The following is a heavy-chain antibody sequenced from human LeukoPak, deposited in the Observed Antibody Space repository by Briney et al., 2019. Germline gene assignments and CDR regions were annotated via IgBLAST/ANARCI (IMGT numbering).Heavy chain of an antibody. D-gene: IGHD5-24*01. CDR2: IYDSGST. Sequence: PSETLPLTCTVSGGSISSYYWSWIRQPPGKGLEWIGYIYDSGSTNYNPSLKSRVTISVDTSKNQFSLKLSSVTAADTAVYYCARHIDGYIHFDYWGQGTLVTVSS. J-gene: IGHJ4*02. V-gene: IGHV4-59*08. CDR3: ARHIDGYIHFDY. CDR1: GGSISSYY.